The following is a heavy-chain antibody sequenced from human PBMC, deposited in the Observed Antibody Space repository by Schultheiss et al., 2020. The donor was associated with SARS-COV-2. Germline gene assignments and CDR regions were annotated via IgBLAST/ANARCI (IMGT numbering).Heavy chain of an antibody. D-gene: IGHD3-3*01. CDR2: FSGSGGRT. CDR1: GFTFSSYA. J-gene: IGHJ5*02. CDR3: AVTHPFTIFGVVIRGAWFDP. Sequence: GGSLRLSCAASGFTFSSYAMSWVRQAPGKGLEWVPAFSGSGGRTYYADPVKGRFTISRDNSKNTLYLQMNSLRAEDTAVYYCAVTHPFTIFGVVIRGAWFDPWGQGTLVTVSS. V-gene: IGHV3-23*01.